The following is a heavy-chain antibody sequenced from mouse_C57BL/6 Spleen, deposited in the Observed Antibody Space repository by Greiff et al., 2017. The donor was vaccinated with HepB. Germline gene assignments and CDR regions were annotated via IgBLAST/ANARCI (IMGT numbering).Heavy chain of an antibody. Sequence: QVQLQQSGAELVKPGASVKISCKASGYAFSSYWMNWVKQRPGKGLEWIGQIYPGDGDTNYNGKFKGKATLTADKSSSTSYMQLSSLTSEDSAVYFCARSGYDGGYFDYWGQGTTLTFSS. CDR1: GYAFSSYW. CDR3: ARSGYDGGYFDY. V-gene: IGHV1-80*01. J-gene: IGHJ2*01. CDR2: IYPGDGDT. D-gene: IGHD2-14*01.